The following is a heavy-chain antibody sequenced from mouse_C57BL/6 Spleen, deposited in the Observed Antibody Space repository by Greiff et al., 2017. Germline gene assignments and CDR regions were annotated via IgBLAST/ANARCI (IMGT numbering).Heavy chain of an antibody. V-gene: IGHV1-42*01. CDR2: INPSTGGT. D-gene: IGHD1-1*01. CDR3: ANYGSSYTWYFDV. Sequence: VQLQQSGPELVKPGASVKISCKASGYSFTGYYMNWVKQSPEKSLEWIGEINPSTGGTTYNQKFKAKATLTVDKSSSTAYMQLKSLTSEDSAVYYCANYGSSYTWYFDVWGTGTTVTVSA. J-gene: IGHJ1*03. CDR1: GYSFTGYY.